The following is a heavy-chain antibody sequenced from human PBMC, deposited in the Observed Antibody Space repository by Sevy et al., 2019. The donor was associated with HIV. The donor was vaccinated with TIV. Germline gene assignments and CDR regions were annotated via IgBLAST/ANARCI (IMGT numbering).Heavy chain of an antibody. CDR1: GFTFPIYS. Sequence: GGCLRLPCVASGFTFPIYSVVWVRRAPGKGLEWLTLISYDGNNRYYADSVKGRFTISRDNSNNILYLQMTSLRVEDTALYFCARVAVEYCTNDCYHRFDHWGLGTLVTVSS. V-gene: IGHV3-30*04. J-gene: IGHJ4*02. CDR3: ARVAVEYCTNDCYHRFDH. D-gene: IGHD2-8*01. CDR2: ISYDGNNR.